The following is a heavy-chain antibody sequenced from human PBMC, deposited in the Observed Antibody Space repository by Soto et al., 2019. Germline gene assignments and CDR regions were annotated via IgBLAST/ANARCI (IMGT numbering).Heavy chain of an antibody. J-gene: IGHJ6*02. D-gene: IGHD6-19*01. CDR1: GASVSSYF. CDR3: ASARSGTSSGHCLDV. CDR2: IYNSGRT. Sequence: TLSLTCTVSGASVSSYFWRWVRQPPGKGLEWIGYIYNSGRTNYNPSLKSRVTISLDTSDNDFSLRLTSLTAADTAVYYCASARSGTSSGHCLDVWGRGTTVTVSS. V-gene: IGHV4-59*02.